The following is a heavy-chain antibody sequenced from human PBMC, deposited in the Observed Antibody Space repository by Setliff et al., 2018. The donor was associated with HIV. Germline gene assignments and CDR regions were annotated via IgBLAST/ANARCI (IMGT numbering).Heavy chain of an antibody. Sequence: GGSLRLSCVASGFTFESYAMHWVRQGPGKGLEWVAVIWYDGRNKYYADSVKGRFTISRDNSKNTLYLQINSLRAEDTAVYYCARDRDSSGYYNGLIDYWGQGTLVTVSS. CDR2: IWYDGRNK. V-gene: IGHV3-33*01. J-gene: IGHJ4*02. D-gene: IGHD3-22*01. CDR3: ARDRDSSGYYNGLIDY. CDR1: GFTFESYA.